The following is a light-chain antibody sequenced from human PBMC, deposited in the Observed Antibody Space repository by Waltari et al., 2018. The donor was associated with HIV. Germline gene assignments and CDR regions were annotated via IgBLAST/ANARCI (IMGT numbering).Light chain of an antibody. CDR1: QNIDRD. CDR2: STS. CDR3: QQYYGKSPMYT. J-gene: IGKJ2*01. V-gene: IGKV3-15*01. Sequence: EIVMTQSPVTLSVSPGDSATLSCRASQNIDRDLAWYHQRPGQAPRLLIFSTSTRSFNVPARFSVSGYGTEFSLTINSLQSEDSGIYYCQQYYGKSPMYTFGQGTKVDIK.